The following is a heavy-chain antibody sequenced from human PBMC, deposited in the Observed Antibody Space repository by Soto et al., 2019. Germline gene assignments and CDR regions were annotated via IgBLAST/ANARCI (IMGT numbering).Heavy chain of an antibody. CDR1: GFTFSSYG. CDR3: AKDRGELLVFFDY. J-gene: IGHJ4*02. V-gene: IGHV3-30*18. D-gene: IGHD1-26*01. CDR2: ISYDGSNK. Sequence: PGGSLRLSCAASGFTFSSYGMHWVRQAPGKGLEWVAVISYDGSNKYYADSVKGRFTISRDNSKNTLYLQMNSLRAEDTAVYYCAKDRGELLVFFDYWGQGTLVTVSS.